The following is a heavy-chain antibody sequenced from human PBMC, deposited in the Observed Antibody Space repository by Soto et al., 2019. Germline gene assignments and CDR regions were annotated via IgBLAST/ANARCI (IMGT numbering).Heavy chain of an antibody. CDR2: IYWDDDK. CDR1: GFSLSTSGVG. V-gene: IGHV2-5*02. D-gene: IGHD1-26*01. CDR3: ALALAGDFAFDI. J-gene: IGHJ3*02. Sequence: QITLKESGPPLVKPTQTLTLTCTFSGFSLSTSGVGVGWIRQPPGKALEWLALIYWDDDKRYSPSLKSRLTITKDTSKNQVVLTMTNMDPVDTATYYCALALAGDFAFDIWGQGTMVTVSS.